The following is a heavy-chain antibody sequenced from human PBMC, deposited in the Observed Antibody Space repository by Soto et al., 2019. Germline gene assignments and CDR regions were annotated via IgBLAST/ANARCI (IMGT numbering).Heavy chain of an antibody. CDR2: IYYSGST. D-gene: IGHD3-22*01. CDR1: GGSISSYY. J-gene: IGHJ5*02. Sequence: SETLSLTCTVSGGSISSYYWSWIRQPPGKGLEWIGYIYYSGSTNYNPSLKSRVTISVDTSKNQFSLKLSSVTAADTAVYYCARDPSSTSDSRCGYPRHWFDPWGQGTLVTVSS. CDR3: ARDPSSTSDSRCGYPRHWFDP. V-gene: IGHV4-59*08.